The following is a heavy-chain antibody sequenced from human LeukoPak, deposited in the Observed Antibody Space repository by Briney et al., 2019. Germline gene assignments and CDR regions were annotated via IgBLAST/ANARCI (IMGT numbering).Heavy chain of an antibody. CDR2: IYYSGST. CDR3: ARVGGHSNSHYYYYMDV. Sequence: SETLSLTCTVSGGSISSGDYYWSWIRQPPGKGLEWIGYIYYSGSTYYNPSLKSRVTISVDTSKNQFSLKLSSETAADTAVYYCARVGGHSNSHYYYYMDVWGKGTTVTVSS. D-gene: IGHD4-11*01. J-gene: IGHJ6*03. CDR1: GGSISSGDYY. V-gene: IGHV4-30-4*08.